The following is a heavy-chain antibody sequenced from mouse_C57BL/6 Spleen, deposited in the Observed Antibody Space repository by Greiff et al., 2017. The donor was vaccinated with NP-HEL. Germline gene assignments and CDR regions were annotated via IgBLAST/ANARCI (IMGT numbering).Heavy chain of an antibody. CDR3: ARSDSSGYAEFAY. V-gene: IGHV1-54*01. D-gene: IGHD3-2*02. CDR2: INPGSGGT. Sequence: LVESGAELVRPGTSVKVSCKASGYAFTNYLIEWVKQRPGQGLEWIGVINPGSGGTNYNEKFKGKATLTADKSSSTAYMQLSSLTSEDSAVYFCARSDSSGYAEFAYWGQGTLVTVSA. J-gene: IGHJ3*01. CDR1: GYAFTNYL.